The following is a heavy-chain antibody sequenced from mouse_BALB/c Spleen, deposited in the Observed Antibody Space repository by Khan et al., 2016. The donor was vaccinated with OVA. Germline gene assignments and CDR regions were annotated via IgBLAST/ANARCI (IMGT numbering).Heavy chain of an antibody. CDR3: ARDYWFAY. V-gene: IGHV5-6-5*01. Sequence: EVELVESGGGLVKPGGSLKLSCEASGFTFSNYAMSWVRPSPEKRLEWVASIGSGESTYYLDSVKGRLTISRDNARNILYLQMSSLRSEVTAMYYCARDYWFAYWGQGTLVTVSA. J-gene: IGHJ3*01. CDR1: GFTFSNYA. CDR2: IGSGEST.